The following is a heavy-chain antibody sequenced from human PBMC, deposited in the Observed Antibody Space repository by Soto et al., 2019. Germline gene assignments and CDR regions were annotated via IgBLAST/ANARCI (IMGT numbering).Heavy chain of an antibody. J-gene: IGHJ4*02. CDR3: AREAIIAVAGTPFDY. Sequence: VSGKVSCKASGYTFTGYYMHWVRQAPGQGLEWMGWINPNSGGTNYAQKFQGWVTMTRDTSISTAYMELSRLRSDDTAVYYCAREAIIAVAGTPFDYWGQGTLVTVSS. D-gene: IGHD6-19*01. CDR2: INPNSGGT. CDR1: GYTFTGYY. V-gene: IGHV1-2*04.